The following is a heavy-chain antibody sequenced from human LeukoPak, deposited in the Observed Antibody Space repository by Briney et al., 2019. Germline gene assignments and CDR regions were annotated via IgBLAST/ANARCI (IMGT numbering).Heavy chain of an antibody. CDR2: IKQDGSEK. D-gene: IGHD1-26*01. Sequence: PGGSLRLSCAASGFTFSSYWMSWVRQAPGKGLEWVANIKQDGSEKYYVDSVKGRFTISRDNAKNSLYLQMNSLRAEDTAVYYCARAVSSGSYYYSDSWGQGPLSPSPQ. CDR1: GFTFSSYW. J-gene: IGHJ4*02. V-gene: IGHV3-7*01. CDR3: ARAVSSGSYYYSDS.